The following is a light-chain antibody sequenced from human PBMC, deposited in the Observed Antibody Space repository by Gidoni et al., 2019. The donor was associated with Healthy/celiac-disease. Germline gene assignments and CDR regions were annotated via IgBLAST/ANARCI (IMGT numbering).Light chain of an antibody. CDR2: RNN. V-gene: IGLV1-47*01. J-gene: IGLJ2*01. Sequence: QSVLPQPPSASGPPAHPVTISCSGSSSTLGSNYVYWYQQPPGTAPQRLIYRNNQRPSGVPERFSGPKSGTSASLAISGLRSEDEADYYCAAWDDSLSGRVVFGGGTKLTVL. CDR3: AAWDDSLSGRVV. CDR1: SSTLGSNY.